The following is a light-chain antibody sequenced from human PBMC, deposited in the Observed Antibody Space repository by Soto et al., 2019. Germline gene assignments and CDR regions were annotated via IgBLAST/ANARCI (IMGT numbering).Light chain of an antibody. CDR3: YHYGSSGT. J-gene: IGKJ1*01. CDR1: QSVSNNY. Sequence: EIVLTQSPGTLSLSPGERATLSCRASQSVSNNYLAWYQQKPGQAPRLLIYGASNWATGIPDRFSGSGSGLDFSLTISGREPEDFAVYYFYHYGSSGTFGRGIKVEIK. V-gene: IGKV3-20*01. CDR2: GAS.